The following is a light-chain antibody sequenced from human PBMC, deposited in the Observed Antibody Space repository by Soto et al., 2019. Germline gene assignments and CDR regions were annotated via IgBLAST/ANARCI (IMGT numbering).Light chain of an antibody. CDR3: QQLNSYPLT. CDR1: QTISSW. Sequence: DIQRAQSPSTLSGSVGDRVTITCRASQTISSWLAWYQQKPGKAPKLLIYKASTLKSGVPSRFSGSGSGTEFTLTISSLQPEDFATYYCQQLNSYPLTFGQGTRLEI. CDR2: KAS. J-gene: IGKJ5*01. V-gene: IGKV1-5*03.